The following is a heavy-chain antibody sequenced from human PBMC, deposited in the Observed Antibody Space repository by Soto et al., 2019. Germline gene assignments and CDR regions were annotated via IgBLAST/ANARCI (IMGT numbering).Heavy chain of an antibody. D-gene: IGHD3-3*01. CDR2: IYYSGST. CDR1: GGSISSYD. Sequence: SETLSLTCTVSGGSISSYDWSWIRQPPGKGLEWIGYIYYSGSTNYNPSLKSRVTISVDTSKNQFSLKLSSVTAADTAVYYCARGLAPGITIFPYSYSRDLWGKGTTATVSS. J-gene: IGHJ6*03. V-gene: IGHV4-59*01. CDR3: ARGLAPGITIFPYSYSRDL.